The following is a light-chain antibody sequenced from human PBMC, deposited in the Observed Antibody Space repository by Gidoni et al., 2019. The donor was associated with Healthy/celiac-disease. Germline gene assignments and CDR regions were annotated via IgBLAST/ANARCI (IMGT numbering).Light chain of an antibody. J-gene: IGKJ4*01. CDR2: GAS. Sequence: EIVMTQSPVTLPVSPGQRATLSCRASQSVGSNLAWYQQKPGQAPRLLIYGASTRATGIPARFSGSGSGAEFTLTISSLESEDFAVCYCQQYSNWPPLTFGGGTKVEIK. V-gene: IGKV3-15*01. CDR1: QSVGSN. CDR3: QQYSNWPPLT.